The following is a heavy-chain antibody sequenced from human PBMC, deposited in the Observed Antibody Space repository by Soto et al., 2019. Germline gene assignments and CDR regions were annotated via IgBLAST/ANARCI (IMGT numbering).Heavy chain of an antibody. CDR2: IYPGDSDT. Sequence: GESLKISCTGSGYTFSAYWIAWVRQMPGKGLEWMGIIYPGDSDTRYSPSFQGQVTISADKSISTAYLQWSSLKASDTAIYYCARHLKYNRGHRHFDSWGQGTLVTVSS. V-gene: IGHV5-51*01. J-gene: IGHJ4*02. D-gene: IGHD6-19*01. CDR3: ARHLKYNRGHRHFDS. CDR1: GYTFSAYW.